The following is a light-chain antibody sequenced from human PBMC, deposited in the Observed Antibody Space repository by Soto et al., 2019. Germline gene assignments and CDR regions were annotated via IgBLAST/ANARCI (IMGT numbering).Light chain of an antibody. CDR2: DAS. CDR3: QQRSNWPLT. Sequence: ETVMTQSPGTLSVSLGERATLSCRASQSVSIHLAWYQQKPGQAPRLLIYDASNRATGIPARFSGSGSGTDFTLTISSLEPEDFAVYYCQQRSNWPLTFGP. CDR1: QSVSIH. V-gene: IGKV3-11*01. J-gene: IGKJ3*01.